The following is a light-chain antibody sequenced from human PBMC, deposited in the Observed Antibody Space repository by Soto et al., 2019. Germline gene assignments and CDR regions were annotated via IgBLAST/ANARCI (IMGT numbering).Light chain of an antibody. J-gene: IGKJ5*01. CDR2: GAS. CDR3: QVYGRSRRAT. Sequence: EIVLTQSPGTLSLSPGEGASLSCRASQTITNDYLAWYQQRPGQAPRLLIYGASSRATGIPDRFSGSGSGTDFTLTISRLEPEDFAVYYCQVYGRSRRATFGQGTRLEIK. CDR1: QTITNDY. V-gene: IGKV3-20*01.